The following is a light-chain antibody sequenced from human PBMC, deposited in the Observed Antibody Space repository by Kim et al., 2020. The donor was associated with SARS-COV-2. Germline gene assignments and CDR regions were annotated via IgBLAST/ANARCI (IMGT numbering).Light chain of an antibody. V-gene: IGKV1-5*03. J-gene: IGKJ1*01. CDR3: QHYNDYSRP. Sequence: DIQMTQSPSTLSASVGDRVTITCRASQSISTLLAWYQQKPGKAPKLLIYKASSLESGVPSRFSGSGSGTEFTLTISSLQPDDFATYYCQHYNDYSRPFGQGTKVEIK. CDR1: QSISTL. CDR2: KAS.